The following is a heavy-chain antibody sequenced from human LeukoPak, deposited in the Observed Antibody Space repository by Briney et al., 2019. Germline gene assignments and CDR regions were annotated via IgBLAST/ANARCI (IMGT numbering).Heavy chain of an antibody. D-gene: IGHD2-21*01. CDR2: IFHSGST. J-gene: IGHJ6*03. CDR1: GYSISSGYY. V-gene: IGHV4-38-2*02. Sequence: SETLSLTCTVSGYSISSGYYWGWIRQPRGKGLEWIGTIFHSGSTYSNPSLKSRVTISVDTSKNQFSLNLSSVTAADTAVYYCARVGYYPDYYMDVWGKGTTVTVSS. CDR3: ARVGYYPDYYMDV.